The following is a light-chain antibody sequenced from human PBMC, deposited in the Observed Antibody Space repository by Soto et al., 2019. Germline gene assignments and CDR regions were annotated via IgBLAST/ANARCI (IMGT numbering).Light chain of an antibody. CDR2: DAS. V-gene: IGKV1-5*01. Sequence: DIQMTQSPSTLSASVGDGVTITCRASETITTSLAWYQQQPGTAPKVLIYDASTLESGVPSRFSGSGSGTEFTLTISSLQPADIATYYCQQYDTYWTFGQGTKVDI. J-gene: IGKJ1*01. CDR1: ETITTS. CDR3: QQYDTYWT.